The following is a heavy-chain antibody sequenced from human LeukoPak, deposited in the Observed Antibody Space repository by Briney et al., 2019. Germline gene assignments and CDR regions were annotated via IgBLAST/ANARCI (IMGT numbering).Heavy chain of an antibody. D-gene: IGHD2-15*01. CDR3: AKAPVTTCRGAFCYPFDY. Sequence: GGSLRLSCAASGFTLSSYAMIWVRQAPGKGLGGVSAISDTGNTYHADSVKGRFTISRDSSKNTLFLQMNRLRPEDAAVYYCAKAPVTTCRGAFCYPFDYWGLGTLVTVSS. V-gene: IGHV3-23*01. CDR1: GFTLSSYA. CDR2: ISDTGNT. J-gene: IGHJ4*02.